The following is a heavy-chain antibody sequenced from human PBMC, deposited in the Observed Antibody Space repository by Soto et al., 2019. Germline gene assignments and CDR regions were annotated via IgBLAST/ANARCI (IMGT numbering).Heavy chain of an antibody. V-gene: IGHV3-30-3*01. CDR2: ISYDGSNK. CDR3: ASYDMLTGYTRDYYHGMDV. Sequence: QVQLVESGGGVVQPGRSLRLSCAASGFTFSSYAMHWVRQAPGKGLEWVAVISYDGSNKYYADSVKCRFTISRDNSENPLYLERNSLRAEDTAVYYCASYDMLTGYTRDYYHGMDVWGQGTTATVS. D-gene: IGHD3-9*01. J-gene: IGHJ6*02. CDR1: GFTFSSYA.